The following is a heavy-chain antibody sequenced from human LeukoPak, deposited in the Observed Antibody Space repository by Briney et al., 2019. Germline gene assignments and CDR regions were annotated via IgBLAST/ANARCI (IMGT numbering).Heavy chain of an antibody. CDR3: ARAGYYYDSTGYTDFDY. Sequence: SETLSLTCTVSGGSITSYYWSWIRQPAGEGLEWIGRIHTSGSTSCNPSLKSRVSMSVDKSKNQFSLKLSSVTAADTAVYYCARAGYYYDSTGYTDFDYWGQGILVTVSS. CDR2: IHTSGST. J-gene: IGHJ4*02. CDR1: GGSITSYY. D-gene: IGHD3-22*01. V-gene: IGHV4-4*07.